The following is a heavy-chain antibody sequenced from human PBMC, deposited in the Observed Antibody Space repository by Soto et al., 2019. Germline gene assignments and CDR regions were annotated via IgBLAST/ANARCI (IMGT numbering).Heavy chain of an antibody. J-gene: IGHJ5*02. Sequence: QALSLTCAISGDSVSSNSAAWTWIRQSPSRGLEFLGRTYYRSKWYNDYAISVKSRITINPDTSKNQFSLQLNSWTPEDTAVNCCTREVEQQLGYNWFYPWGQGTLVT. CDR2: TYYRSKWYN. D-gene: IGHD6-13*01. CDR3: TREVEQQLGYNWFYP. V-gene: IGHV6-1*01. CDR1: GDSVSSNSAA.